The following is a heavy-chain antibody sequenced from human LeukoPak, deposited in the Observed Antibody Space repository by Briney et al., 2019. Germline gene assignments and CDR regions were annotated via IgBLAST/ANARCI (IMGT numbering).Heavy chain of an antibody. CDR2: IYRGGST. CDR1: GFPVIRNY. CDR3: ARAGPTGTNDAFDI. J-gene: IGHJ3*02. D-gene: IGHD1-1*01. V-gene: IGHV3-53*01. Sequence: PGGSLSLSCAASGFPVIRNYMTWVRQAPGKGLEWVSVIYRGGSTYYADSVKGRFTISRDNSKNTLYLQMNSLRAEDTAVYYCARAGPTGTNDAFDIWGQGTMVTVSS.